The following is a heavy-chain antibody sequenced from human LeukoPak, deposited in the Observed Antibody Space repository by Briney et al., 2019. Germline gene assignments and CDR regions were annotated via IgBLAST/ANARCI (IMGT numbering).Heavy chain of an antibody. J-gene: IGHJ5*02. CDR3: ARADRYYYDKGNWFDP. Sequence: PSETLSLTCTVSGYSISSGYYWGWIRQPPGKGLEWIGSIYYSGSTYYNPSLKSRVTISVDTSKNQFSLKLSSVTAADTAVYYCARADRYYYDKGNWFDPWGQGTLVTVSS. CDR2: IYYSGST. CDR1: GYSISSGYY. V-gene: IGHV4-38-2*02. D-gene: IGHD3-22*01.